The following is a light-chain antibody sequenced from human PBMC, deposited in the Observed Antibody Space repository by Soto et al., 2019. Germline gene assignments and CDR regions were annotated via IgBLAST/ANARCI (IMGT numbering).Light chain of an antibody. CDR3: QQYNNWPQT. V-gene: IGKV3-15*01. Sequence: EIVMTQSPATLSVSPGKTATLSCRASQSVGGKLAWYQQKPGQAPRLLIYGASTRATGIPARFSGSGSGTEFTLAISSLQSEDFAVYYCQQYNNWPQTFGQGTKVDIK. CDR2: GAS. CDR1: QSVGGK. J-gene: IGKJ1*01.